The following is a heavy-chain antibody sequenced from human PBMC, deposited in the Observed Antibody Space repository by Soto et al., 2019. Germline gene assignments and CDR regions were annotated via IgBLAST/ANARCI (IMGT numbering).Heavy chain of an antibody. Sequence: QVQLQESGPGLVKPSQTLSLTCTVSGGSISSGGYYWIWIRQHPGKGLEWIGYIYYSGSTYYNPSLKSRVTRSVDTSMNQFSLELSSVTAADTAVYYCARGDDCTNGVCIFDYCGQGTLVTVSS. CDR1: GGSISSGGYY. CDR2: IYYSGST. CDR3: ARGDDCTNGVCIFDY. D-gene: IGHD2-8*01. J-gene: IGHJ4*02. V-gene: IGHV4-31*03.